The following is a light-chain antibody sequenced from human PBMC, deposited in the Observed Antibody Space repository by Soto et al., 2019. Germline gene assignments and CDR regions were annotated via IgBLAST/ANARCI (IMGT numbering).Light chain of an antibody. CDR1: QSVSSY. CDR3: QQHSNWPPIT. V-gene: IGKV3-11*01. CDR2: DAS. Sequence: EIVLTQSPATLSLSPGARATLSCRASQSVSSYLAWYQQKPCQAPRLLIYDASDRATGIPGRFSGSGSGTDFTLTISSLEPEDFAVYYCQQHSNWPPITFGQGTRLEIK. J-gene: IGKJ5*01.